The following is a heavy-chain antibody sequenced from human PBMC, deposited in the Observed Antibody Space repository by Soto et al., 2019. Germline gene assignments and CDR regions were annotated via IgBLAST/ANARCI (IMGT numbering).Heavy chain of an antibody. V-gene: IGHV2-70*01. CDR2: IDWDDDK. CDR1: GVSISSSSYY. Sequence: TLSLTCAVSGVSISSSSYYWGWIRQPPGKALEWLALIDWDDDKYYSTSLKTRLTISKDTSKNQVVLTMTNMDPVDTATYYCARMGAKNAFGIRGQGTMVTVSS. D-gene: IGHD1-26*01. J-gene: IGHJ3*02. CDR3: ARMGAKNAFGI.